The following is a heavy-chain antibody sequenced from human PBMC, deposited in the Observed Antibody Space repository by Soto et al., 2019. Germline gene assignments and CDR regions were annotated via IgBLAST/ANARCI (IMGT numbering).Heavy chain of an antibody. D-gene: IGHD3-10*01. CDR1: GGSISSSNYY. V-gene: IGHV4-39*01. CDR2: IYYSGST. CDR3: ARAFGSGIFYYHYYGMDV. Sequence: SETLSLTCTVSGGSISSSNYYWGWVRQPPGKGLEWIGSIYYSGSTYYNASLKSRVTISVDTSKNQFSLSLTSVTAADTAVYYCARAFGSGIFYYHYYGMDVWGQGTTVTV. J-gene: IGHJ6*02.